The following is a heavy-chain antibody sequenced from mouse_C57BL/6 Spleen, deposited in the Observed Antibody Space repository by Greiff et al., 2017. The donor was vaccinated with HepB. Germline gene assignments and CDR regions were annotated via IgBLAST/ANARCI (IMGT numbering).Heavy chain of an antibody. Sequence: QVHVKQSGAELARPGASVKMSCKASGYTFTSYTMHWVKQRPGQGLEWIGYINPSSGYTKYNQKFKDKATLTADKSSSTAYMQLSSLTSEDSAVYYCARSMMVTTVRYFDVWGTGTTVTVSS. D-gene: IGHD2-3*01. J-gene: IGHJ1*03. CDR2: INPSSGYT. CDR3: ARSMMVTTVRYFDV. CDR1: GYTFTSYT. V-gene: IGHV1-4*01.